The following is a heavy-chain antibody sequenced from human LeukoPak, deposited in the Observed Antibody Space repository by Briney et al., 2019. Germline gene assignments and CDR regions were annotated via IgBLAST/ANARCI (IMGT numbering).Heavy chain of an antibody. Sequence: SETLSLTCTVSGGSISRYYWSWIRQPPGKGLEWIGYIYYSGSTNYNPSLKSRVTISVDTSKNHFSLKLSSVTAADTALYYCAREGYSHSFSPWGQGTLVTVSS. CDR1: GGSISRYY. CDR2: IYYSGST. V-gene: IGHV4-59*01. J-gene: IGHJ5*02. D-gene: IGHD5-18*01. CDR3: AREGYSHSFSP.